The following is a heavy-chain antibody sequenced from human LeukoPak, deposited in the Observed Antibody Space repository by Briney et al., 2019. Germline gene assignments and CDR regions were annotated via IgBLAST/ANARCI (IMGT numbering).Heavy chain of an antibody. J-gene: IGHJ5*02. Sequence: ASVKVSCKTSGYTRTGYYMHWGRQSPGQGLEWMGWINPNSGGTNYAQKFQGRVTMTRDTSISTAYMEVSRLRSDDTAVYYCARDKDTAMANWFDPWGQGTLVTVSS. CDR1: GYTRTGYY. CDR2: INPNSGGT. V-gene: IGHV1-2*02. CDR3: ARDKDTAMANWFDP. D-gene: IGHD5-18*01.